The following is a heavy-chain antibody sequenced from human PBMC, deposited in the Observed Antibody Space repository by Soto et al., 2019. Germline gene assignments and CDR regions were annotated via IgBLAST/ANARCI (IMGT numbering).Heavy chain of an antibody. V-gene: IGHV1-3*05. Sequence: QVQLVQSGAEEKKPGASAKVSCKAPGYTFTSYAMHLVRQAPEQRLEWLGWINAGNGNTKYSQKFQGRVTITRDTSASTAYMELSSLRSEDTAVYYCARAGLLNWGKGTLVTVAS. CDR2: INAGNGNT. CDR3: ARAGLLN. CDR1: GYTFTSYA. J-gene: IGHJ4*02. D-gene: IGHD2-21*02.